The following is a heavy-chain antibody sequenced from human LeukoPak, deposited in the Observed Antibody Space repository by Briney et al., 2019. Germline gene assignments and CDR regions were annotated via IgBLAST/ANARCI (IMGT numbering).Heavy chain of an antibody. CDR3: AKGEQGWPWGNWFDP. CDR1: GFTFSSYA. V-gene: IGHV3-23*01. CDR2: ISGSGGST. J-gene: IGHJ5*02. D-gene: IGHD6-19*01. Sequence: GGSLRLSCAASGFTFSSYAMSWVRQAPGKGLEWVSAISGSGGSTYYADSVKGRFTISRDNSKNTLYLQMNSLRAEDTAVYYCAKGEQGWPWGNWFDPWGQGTLVTVSS.